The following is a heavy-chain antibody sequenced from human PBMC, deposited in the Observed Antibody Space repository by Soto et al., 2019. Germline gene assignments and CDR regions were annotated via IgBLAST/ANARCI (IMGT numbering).Heavy chain of an antibody. CDR3: AKDTYYYDSSGYPNSDAFDI. J-gene: IGHJ3*02. CDR2: ISYDGSNK. D-gene: IGHD3-22*01. Sequence: QVQLVESGGGVVQPGRSLRLSCAASGFTFSSYGMHWVRRAPGKGLEWVAVISYDGSNKYYADSVKGRFTISRDNSKNTLYLQMNSLRAEDTAVYYCAKDTYYYDSSGYPNSDAFDIWGQGTMVTVSS. V-gene: IGHV3-30*18. CDR1: GFTFSSYG.